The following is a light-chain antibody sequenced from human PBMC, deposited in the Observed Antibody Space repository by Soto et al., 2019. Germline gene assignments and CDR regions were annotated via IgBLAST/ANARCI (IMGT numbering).Light chain of an antibody. CDR3: QQANSFPYT. CDR2: AAS. V-gene: IGKV1-12*01. J-gene: IGKJ2*01. CDR1: QGISNW. Sequence: DIQMTQSPSSVSASVGDRVTITCRASQGISNWLAWYQQEPGKAPKLLIYAASTLRRGVPSRFRGSGSGTDITFTISSLQPEDFATYYCQQANSFPYTFGQGTKVEIK.